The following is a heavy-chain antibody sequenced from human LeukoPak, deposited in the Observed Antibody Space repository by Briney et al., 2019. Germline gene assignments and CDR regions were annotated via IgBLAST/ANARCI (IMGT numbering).Heavy chain of an antibody. J-gene: IGHJ4*02. V-gene: IGHV3-43*02. D-gene: IGHD5-12*01. CDR2: ISGDGGST. CDR3: AKTSVTTISPDSDSDFDY. CDR1: GVTFDGKA. Sequence: TPSSAESGVTFDGKAMQWVRQDKKKGLEWVSLISGDGGSTYYADSVKGRFTISRDNSKNSLYLQMNSLRTEDTALYYCAKTSVTTISPDSDSDFDYWGQGTLVTVSS.